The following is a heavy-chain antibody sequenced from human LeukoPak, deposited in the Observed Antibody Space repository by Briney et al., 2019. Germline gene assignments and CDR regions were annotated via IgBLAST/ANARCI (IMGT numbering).Heavy chain of an antibody. D-gene: IGHD2-2*01. CDR1: GGSISSGGYY. CDR3: ARESSGRYQLLSSDAFDI. Sequence: SQTLSLTCTVSGGSISSGGYYWSWIRQPPGKGLEWIGYIYHSGSTYYNPSLKSRVTISVDRSKNQFSLKLSSVTAADTAVYYCARESSGRYQLLSSDAFDIWGQGTMVTVSS. CDR2: IYHSGST. V-gene: IGHV4-30-2*01. J-gene: IGHJ3*02.